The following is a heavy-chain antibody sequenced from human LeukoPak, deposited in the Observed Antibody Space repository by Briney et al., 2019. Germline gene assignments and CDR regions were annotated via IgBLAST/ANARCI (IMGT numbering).Heavy chain of an antibody. V-gene: IGHV3-48*03. J-gene: IGHJ5*02. Sequence: GGSLGLSCAASGFTFSSYEMNWVRQAPGKGLEWVSYISSSGSTIYYADSVKGRFTISRDNAKNSLYLQMNSLRAEDTAVYYCASLGVSSLINWFDPWGQGTLVTVSS. CDR3: ASLGVSSLINWFDP. D-gene: IGHD3-16*01. CDR2: ISSSGSTI. CDR1: GFTFSSYE.